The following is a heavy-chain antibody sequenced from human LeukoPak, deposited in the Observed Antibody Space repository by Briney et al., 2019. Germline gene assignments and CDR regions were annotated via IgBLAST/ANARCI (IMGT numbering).Heavy chain of an antibody. CDR1: GFTVSSNY. CDR3: ARERHKAAAGPFFDY. V-gene: IGHV3-53*01. D-gene: IGHD6-13*01. J-gene: IGHJ4*02. CDR2: IYSGGST. Sequence: GGSLRLSCAASGFTVSSNYMSWVRQAPGKGLEWVSVIYSGGSTYYADSVKGRFTISRDNSKNTLYLQMNSLRAEDTAVHYCARERHKAAAGPFFDYWGQGTLVTVSS.